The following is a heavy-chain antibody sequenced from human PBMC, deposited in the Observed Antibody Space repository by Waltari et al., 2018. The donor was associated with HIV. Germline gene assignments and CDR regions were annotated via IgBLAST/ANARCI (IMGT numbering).Heavy chain of an antibody. D-gene: IGHD2-15*01. J-gene: IGHJ6*02. CDR1: GFTFTTSW. CDR2: INPDGTDT. V-gene: IGHV3-74*01. CDR3: ARGKDCGGGTCDGYHYYGMDV. Sequence: EVQLVESGGGLVQPGGSLRLSCAASGFTFTTSWVHWVGQAPGKGLVWVSRINPDGTDTRYADSVKGRFTISRDNAKNTVYLQVNSLRGEDTSVYYCARGKDCGGGTCDGYHYYGMDVWGQGTTVTVSS.